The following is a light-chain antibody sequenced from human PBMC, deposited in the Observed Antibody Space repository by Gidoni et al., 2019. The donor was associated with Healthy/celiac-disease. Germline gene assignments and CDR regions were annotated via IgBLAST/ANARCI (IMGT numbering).Light chain of an antibody. Sequence: LAPGEGATISCRASQSVSSSDLGWYQQKPGQAPRLLIYGASSRATGIPDRFSGSGSGTDFTLTISRLQPEDFAVYYCQQDGSSPRTFGQGTKLEIK. CDR2: GAS. CDR1: QSVSSSD. V-gene: IGKV3-20*01. CDR3: QQDGSSPRT. J-gene: IGKJ2*02.